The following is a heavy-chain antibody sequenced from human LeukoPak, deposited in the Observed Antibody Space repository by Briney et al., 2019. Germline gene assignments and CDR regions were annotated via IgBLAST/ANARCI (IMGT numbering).Heavy chain of an antibody. Sequence: PSVKVSCKASGYTFTNYAISWVRQAPGQGLEWMGWIIAYNTNTNYAQNLQGRVTMTTDTSTSTANMELRSLRSDDTAVYYCARVVVGESVVPIAGYFDYWGQGTLVIVSS. D-gene: IGHD2-2*01. CDR3: ARVVVGESVVPIAGYFDY. V-gene: IGHV1-18*01. CDR2: IIAYNTNT. J-gene: IGHJ4*02. CDR1: GYTFTNYA.